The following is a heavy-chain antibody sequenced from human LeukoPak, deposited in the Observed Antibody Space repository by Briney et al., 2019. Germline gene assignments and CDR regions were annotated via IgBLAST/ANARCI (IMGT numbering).Heavy chain of an antibody. CDR3: ARGQYSSSWSGNYYYGMDV. Sequence: SETLSLTCAVYGGSFSGYYWSWIRQPPGNGLEWIGEINHSGSTNYNPSLKSRVTISVDTSKNQFSLKLSSVTAADTAVYYCARGQYSSSWSGNYYYGMDVWGQGTTVTVSS. J-gene: IGHJ6*02. CDR2: INHSGST. CDR1: GGSFSGYY. D-gene: IGHD6-13*01. V-gene: IGHV4-34*01.